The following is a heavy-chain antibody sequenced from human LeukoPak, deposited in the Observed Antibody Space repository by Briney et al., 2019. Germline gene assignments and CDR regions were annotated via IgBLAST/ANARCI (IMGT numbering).Heavy chain of an antibody. CDR3: ARTVSGNFDY. J-gene: IGHJ4*02. Sequence: SGGSLRLSCAASGFTFSSYWMHWVRQAPGKGLMWVSRINSDGSTTTYADSVKGRSTISRDNAKNTLYLQMNSLRAEDTAVYYCARTVSGNFDYWGQGTLVTVSS. CDR1: GFTFSSYW. V-gene: IGHV3-74*01. CDR2: INSDGSTT. D-gene: IGHD1-26*01.